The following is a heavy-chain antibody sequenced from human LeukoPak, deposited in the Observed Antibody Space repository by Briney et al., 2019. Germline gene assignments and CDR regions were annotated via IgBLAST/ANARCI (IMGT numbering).Heavy chain of an antibody. CDR3: ARLGTLYGGSYSNYDY. CDR2: IYYSGST. V-gene: IGHV4-59*12. CDR1: GGSISSYY. Sequence: SETLSLTCTVSGGSISSYYWSWIRQPPGKGLEWIGYIYYSGSTNYNPSLKSRVTISVDTSKNQFSLKLSSVTAADTAVYYCARLGTLYGGSYSNYDYWGQGTLVTVSS. J-gene: IGHJ4*02. D-gene: IGHD1-26*01.